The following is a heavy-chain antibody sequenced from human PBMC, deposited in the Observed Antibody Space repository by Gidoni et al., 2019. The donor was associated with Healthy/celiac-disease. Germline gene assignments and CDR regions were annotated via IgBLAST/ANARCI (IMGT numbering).Heavy chain of an antibody. D-gene: IGHD1-26*01. J-gene: IGHJ4*02. V-gene: IGHV7-4-1*02. CDR1: GYTFTSYA. CDR3: ARGLLGSGSPPAVKEIDY. Sequence: QVQLVQSGSELKKPGASVKVSCKASGYTFTSYAMNWVRQAPGQGLGWMGWTNTNTGNPTYAQGFTGRFVFSLDTSVSTAYLQISSLKAEDTAVYYCARGLLGSGSPPAVKEIDYWGQGTLVTVSS. CDR2: TNTNTGNP.